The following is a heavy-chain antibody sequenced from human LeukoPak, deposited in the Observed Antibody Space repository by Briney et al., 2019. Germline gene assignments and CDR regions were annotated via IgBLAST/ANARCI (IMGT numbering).Heavy chain of an antibody. CDR3: VKRGSDGGPYFFDY. J-gene: IGHJ4*02. CDR1: GCTFSTYP. D-gene: IGHD3-3*01. V-gene: IGHV3-30*18. Sequence: GGSLRLSCGASGCTFSTYPMHWVRQAPAKGLEGVAAISKEGSNKYYADSVKGRYTISRDSSKNMLYLEMNSLCGEDTAVYYCVKRGSDGGPYFFDYWGQGTLVTVSS. CDR2: ISKEGSNK.